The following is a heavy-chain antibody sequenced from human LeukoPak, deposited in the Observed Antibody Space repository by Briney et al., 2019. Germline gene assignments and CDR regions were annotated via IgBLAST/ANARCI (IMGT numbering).Heavy chain of an antibody. CDR2: ISSSGSTI. CDR1: GFTFSDYY. Sequence: GGSLRLSCAASGFTFSDYYMSWIRQAPGKGLERVSYISSSGSTIYYADSVKGRFTISRDNAKNSLYLQMNSPRAEDTAVYYCASHGSSWYRQDYWGQGTLVTVSS. V-gene: IGHV3-11*04. CDR3: ASHGSSWYRQDY. D-gene: IGHD6-13*01. J-gene: IGHJ4*02.